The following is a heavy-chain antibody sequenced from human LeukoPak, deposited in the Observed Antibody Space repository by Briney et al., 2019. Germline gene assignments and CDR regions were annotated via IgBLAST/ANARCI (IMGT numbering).Heavy chain of an antibody. CDR2: IYYSGST. V-gene: IGHV4-31*03. D-gene: IGHD1/OR15-1a*01. CDR3: ATLITATKPRVIHYYGMDV. J-gene: IGHJ6*02. CDR1: GGSISSGGYY. Sequence: PSETLSLTCTVSGGSISSGGYYWSWIRQHPGKGLEWIGYIYYSGSTYYNPALKSRVTISVDTSKNQFSLKLSSVTAADTAVYYCATLITATKPRVIHYYGMDVWGQGTTVTVSS.